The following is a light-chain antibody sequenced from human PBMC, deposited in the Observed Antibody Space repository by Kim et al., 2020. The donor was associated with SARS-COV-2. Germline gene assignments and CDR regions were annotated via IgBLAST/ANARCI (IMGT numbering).Light chain of an antibody. CDR2: GAS. J-gene: IGKJ2*01. V-gene: IGKV3-20*01. Sequence: SLSPGEIATLSRRASQSVSSSYLAWYQQKPGQAPRLLIYGASSRATGIPDRFSGSGSGTDFTLTISRLEPEDFAVYYCQQYGSSPLFGQGTKLEIK. CDR1: QSVSSSY. CDR3: QQYGSSPL.